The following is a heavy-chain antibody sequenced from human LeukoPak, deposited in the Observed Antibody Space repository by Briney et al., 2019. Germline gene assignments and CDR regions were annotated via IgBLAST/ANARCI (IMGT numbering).Heavy chain of an antibody. D-gene: IGHD3-3*01. CDR3: ASPFDLDV. V-gene: IGHV1-2*02. CDR2: INPNSGYT. Sequence: ASVKVSCKASGYTFIAYYMHWVRQAPGQGLEWMGWINPNSGYTNYAEKFQGRVTMTRDTSISTAYMELNRLRSDDAAVYYCASPFDLDVWGQGTTVTVSS. J-gene: IGHJ6*02. CDR1: GYTFIAYY.